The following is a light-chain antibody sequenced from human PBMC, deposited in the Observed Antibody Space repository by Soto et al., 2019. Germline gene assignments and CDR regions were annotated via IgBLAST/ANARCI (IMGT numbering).Light chain of an antibody. V-gene: IGLV1-44*01. CDR3: AAWDDILNDYV. CDR1: SSNIGSKT. Sequence: QSVLTQPPSSSGTPGQRVTISCSGRSSNIGSKTVKWYQQLPGTAPKLLIYSNTQRPPGVPERVSGSKSGTSASLAISGLQSEDEAEYYCAAWDDILNDYVFGTGTKLTVL. J-gene: IGLJ1*01. CDR2: SNT.